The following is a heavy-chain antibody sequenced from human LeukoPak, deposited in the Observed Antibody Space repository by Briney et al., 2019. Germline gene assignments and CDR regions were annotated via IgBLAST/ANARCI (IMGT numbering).Heavy chain of an antibody. V-gene: IGHV3-33*01. CDR3: ARDQGIYGDPTYYFDY. CDR2: IWYDGSNK. Sequence: QPGRSLRLSCAASGFTFSSYGMHWVRQAPGKGLEWVAVIWYDGSNKYYADSVKGRFTISRDNSKNTLYLKMNGLRAEDTAVYYCARDQGIYGDPTYYFDYWGQGTLVTVSS. CDR1: GFTFSSYG. D-gene: IGHD4-17*01. J-gene: IGHJ4*02.